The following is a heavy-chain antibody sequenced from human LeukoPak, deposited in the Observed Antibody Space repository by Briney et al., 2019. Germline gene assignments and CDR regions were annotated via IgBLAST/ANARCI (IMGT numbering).Heavy chain of an antibody. CDR3: AREGAYGSGSYYKIPFDY. V-gene: IGHV4-39*07. CDR1: GGSISSSSYY. CDR2: IYYSGST. D-gene: IGHD3-10*01. Sequence: KPSETLSLTCTVSGGSISSSSYYWGWIRQPPGKGLEWIGSIYYSGSTYYNPSLKSRVTISVDTSKNQFSLKLSSVTAADTAVYYCAREGAYGSGSYYKIPFDYWGQGTLVTISS. J-gene: IGHJ4*02.